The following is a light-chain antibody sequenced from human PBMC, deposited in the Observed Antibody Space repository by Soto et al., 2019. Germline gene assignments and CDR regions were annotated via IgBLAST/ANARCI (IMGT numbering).Light chain of an antibody. CDR3: CSYAGSRV. CDR1: SSDGGSYNL. Sequence: QSVLTQPASVSGSPGQSITISCTGTSSDGGSYNLVSWYQQHPGKAPKLMIYEGSKRPSGVSNRFSGSKSGNTASLTISGLQAEDEADYYCCSYAGSRVFGGGTQLTVL. CDR2: EGS. J-gene: IGLJ3*02. V-gene: IGLV2-23*01.